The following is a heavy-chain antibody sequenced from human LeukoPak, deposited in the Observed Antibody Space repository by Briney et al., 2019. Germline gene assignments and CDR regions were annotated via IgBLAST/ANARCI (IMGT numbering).Heavy chain of an antibody. Sequence: SETLSLTCTVSGGSISSYYRSWIRWPAGKGLEWIGRIYTSGSTNYNPSLKSRVTMSVDTSKNQFSLKLSSVTAADTAVYYCARDHPTLSHYHYYGMDVWGQGTTVTVSS. J-gene: IGHJ6*02. CDR2: IYTSGST. CDR1: GGSISSYY. CDR3: ARDHPTLSHYHYYGMDV. V-gene: IGHV4-4*07.